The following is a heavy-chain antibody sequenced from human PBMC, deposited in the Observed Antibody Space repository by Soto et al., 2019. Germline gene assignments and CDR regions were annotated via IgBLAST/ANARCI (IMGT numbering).Heavy chain of an antibody. J-gene: IGHJ4*02. CDR2: IPHDGSKK. CDR1: GFTFSTYV. V-gene: IGHV3-30*02. CDR3: AKDSSIHPFDY. Sequence: GGSLRLSCAASGFTFSTYVMHWVRQAPGKGLEWVSFIPHDGSKKQCADSVKGRFSISRDNSKNMLYLQMDSLRLEDTAVYYCAKDSSIHPFDYWGQGTLVTVSS. D-gene: IGHD2-2*01.